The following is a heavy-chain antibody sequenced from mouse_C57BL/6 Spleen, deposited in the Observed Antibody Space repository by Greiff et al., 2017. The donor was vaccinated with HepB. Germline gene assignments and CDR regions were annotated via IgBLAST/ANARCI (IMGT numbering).Heavy chain of an antibody. D-gene: IGHD1-1*01. V-gene: IGHV5-17*01. Sequence: EVQRVESGGGLVKPGGSLKLSCAASGFTFSDYGMHWVRQAPEKGLEWVAYISSGSSTIYYADTVKGRFTIARDKAKNTLFLQMTILRSEDTAMSYFARHGSTPYYAMDYWGQGTSVTVSS. CDR2: ISSGSSTI. CDR3: ARHGSTPYYAMDY. J-gene: IGHJ4*01. CDR1: GFTFSDYG.